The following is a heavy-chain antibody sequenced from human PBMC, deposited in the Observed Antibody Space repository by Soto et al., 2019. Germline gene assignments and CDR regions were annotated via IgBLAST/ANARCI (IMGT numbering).Heavy chain of an antibody. CDR1: GGSISSGGYY. V-gene: IGHV4-31*03. CDR2: IYYSGST. D-gene: IGHD6-19*01. Sequence: QVQLQESGPGLVKPSQTLSLTCTVSGGSISSGGYYWSWIRQHPGKGLEWIGYIYYSGSTYYNPSLKSXATXSXATSKNQFSLKLSSVTAADTAVYYCARAPQWLPFDYWGQGTLVTVSS. J-gene: IGHJ4*02. CDR3: ARAPQWLPFDY.